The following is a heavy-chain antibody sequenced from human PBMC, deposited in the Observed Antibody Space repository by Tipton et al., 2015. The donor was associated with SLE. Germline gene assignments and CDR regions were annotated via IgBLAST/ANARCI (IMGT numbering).Heavy chain of an antibody. J-gene: IGHJ4*02. D-gene: IGHD1-26*01. V-gene: IGHV5-51*01. CDR1: GYTFTGYW. CDR2: IYPGDSDT. Sequence: QLVQSGAELKKPGESLKISCKGSGYTFTGYWIAWVRQMPGKGLEWMGIIYPGDSDTRYSPSLQGQVTISADKSISTAYLQWSSLAASDSAMYFCARQNTGNYDVWGQGTLVTTSS. CDR3: ARQNTGNYDV.